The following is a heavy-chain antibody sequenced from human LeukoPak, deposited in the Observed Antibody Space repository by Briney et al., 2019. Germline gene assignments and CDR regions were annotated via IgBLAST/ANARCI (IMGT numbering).Heavy chain of an antibody. Sequence: GGSLRLSCAASGFTVSSNYVSWVRQVPGKGLELVSVIFTGGTTYYADSVRDRFTISRDNSKNTLFLQMNSLRAEDTAMYYCARGYSGSWYDWGQGTLVTVSS. CDR3: ARGYSGSWYD. CDR1: GFTVSSNY. J-gene: IGHJ4*02. D-gene: IGHD6-13*01. V-gene: IGHV3-53*01. CDR2: IFTGGTT.